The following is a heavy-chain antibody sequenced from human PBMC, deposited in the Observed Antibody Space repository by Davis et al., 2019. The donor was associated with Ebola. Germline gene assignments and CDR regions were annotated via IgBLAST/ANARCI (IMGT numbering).Heavy chain of an antibody. J-gene: IGHJ4*02. CDR3: TGSYGGFDY. D-gene: IGHD4-23*01. CDR1: GFTFSGSA. Sequence: GGSLRLSCAASGFTFSGSAMHWVRQASGKGLEWVGRIKSKTDGGTTDYAAPVKGRFTISRDDSKNTAYLQMNSLKTEDTAVYYCTGSYGGFDYWGQGTLVTVSS. V-gene: IGHV3-73*01. CDR2: IKSKTDGGTT.